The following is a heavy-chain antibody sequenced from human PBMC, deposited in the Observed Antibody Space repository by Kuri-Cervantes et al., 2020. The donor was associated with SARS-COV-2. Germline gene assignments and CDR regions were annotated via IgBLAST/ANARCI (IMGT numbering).Heavy chain of an antibody. CDR3: ARSGSLHMGRYYYYYMDV. J-gene: IGHJ6*03. CDR1: GGSISSSSYY. Sequence: SETLSLTCTVSGGSISSSSYYWGWIRQPPGKGLEWIGEIYHSGSTNYNPSLKSRVTISVDTSKNQFSLKLSSVTAADTAVYYCARSGSLHMGRYYYYYMDVWGKGTTVTVSS. D-gene: IGHD1-26*01. V-gene: IGHV4-39*07. CDR2: IYHSGST.